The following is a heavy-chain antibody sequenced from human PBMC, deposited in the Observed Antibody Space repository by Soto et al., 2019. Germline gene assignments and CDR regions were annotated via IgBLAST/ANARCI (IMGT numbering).Heavy chain of an antibody. CDR2: ISGSFGST. CDR3: ASRSATVLSLTY. V-gene: IGHV3-23*01. J-gene: IGHJ4*02. CDR1: GFSFRSYT. D-gene: IGHD2-8*01. Sequence: GGSLRLSCVASGFSFRSYTMNWVRQAPGKGLEWVSTISGSFGSTDYADSVQGRFTVSRDNSQNTLYRQMNSLRAEDTAVYYCASRSATVLSLTYWGPGTQVTVSS.